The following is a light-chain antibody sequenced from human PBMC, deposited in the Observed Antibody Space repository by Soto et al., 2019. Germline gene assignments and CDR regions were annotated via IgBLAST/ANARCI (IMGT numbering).Light chain of an antibody. CDR2: GAS. J-gene: IGKJ1*01. Sequence: IVFTQSPGTKKLSPGERATLSCRASQTVRNNYLAWYQQKPGQAPRLLIYGASTRATGIPARFSGSGSGTEFTLTISSLQSEDFAVYYCQQYTNWPPWTFGQGSIVDI. CDR3: QQYTNWPPWT. V-gene: IGKV3-15*01. CDR1: QTVRNN.